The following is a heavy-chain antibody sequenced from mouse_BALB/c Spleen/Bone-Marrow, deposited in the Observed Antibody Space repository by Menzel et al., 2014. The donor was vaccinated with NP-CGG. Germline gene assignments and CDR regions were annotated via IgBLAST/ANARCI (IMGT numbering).Heavy chain of an antibody. Sequence: EVKLMESGGGLVQPGGSLGLSCATSGFTFTDYYMNWVRQPPGEALEWLAFIRNKANGYTTEYSASVKGRFTISRDNSQSILYLHMNTLRAEDSATYYCARDMGGILFDSWGQGTTLTVSS. CDR3: ARDMGGILFDS. CDR2: IRNKANGYTT. V-gene: IGHV7-3*02. CDR1: GFTFTDYY. J-gene: IGHJ2*01. D-gene: IGHD4-1*01.